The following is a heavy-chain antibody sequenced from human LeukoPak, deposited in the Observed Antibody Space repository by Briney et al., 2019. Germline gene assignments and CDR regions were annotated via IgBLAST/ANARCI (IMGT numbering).Heavy chain of an antibody. CDR2: ISAYNDNT. Sequence: ASVKVSYKASGYTFTSYGISWVRQAPGQGLEWMGWISAYNDNTNYAQKLQGRVTMTTDTSTSTAYMELRSLRSDDTAVYYCARDRYCPNGVCPVYYYYGMDVWGQGTTVTVSS. CDR1: GYTFTSYG. V-gene: IGHV1-18*01. CDR3: ARDRYCPNGVCPVYYYYGMDV. J-gene: IGHJ6*02. D-gene: IGHD2-8*01.